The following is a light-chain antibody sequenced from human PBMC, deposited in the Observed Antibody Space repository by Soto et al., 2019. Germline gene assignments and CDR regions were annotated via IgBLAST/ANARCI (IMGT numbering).Light chain of an antibody. CDR3: QQYNNWPRA. CDR2: GAS. J-gene: IGKJ1*01. Sequence: EIVMTQSPATLSVSPGERATLSCRASQSVSSNIAWYQQKPGQAPRLLIYGASTRDNGIPAMFSGSGSGTEFTLTISSLQSEDFAVYYCQQYNNWPRAFGQGTKVEIK. V-gene: IGKV3-15*01. CDR1: QSVSSN.